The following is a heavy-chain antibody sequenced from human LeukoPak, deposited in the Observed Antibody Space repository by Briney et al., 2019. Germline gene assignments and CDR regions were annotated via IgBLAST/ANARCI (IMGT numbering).Heavy chain of an antibody. Sequence: PGGSLRLSCAASGFTFSSYEMNWVRQAPGKGLEWVSYISSSGSTIYYADSVKGRFTISRDNAKNSLYQQMNSLRAEDTAVYYCARDLTGGYSYGDYWGQGTLVTVSS. CDR3: ARDLTGGYSYGDY. D-gene: IGHD5-18*01. CDR1: GFTFSSYE. J-gene: IGHJ4*02. V-gene: IGHV3-48*03. CDR2: ISSSGSTI.